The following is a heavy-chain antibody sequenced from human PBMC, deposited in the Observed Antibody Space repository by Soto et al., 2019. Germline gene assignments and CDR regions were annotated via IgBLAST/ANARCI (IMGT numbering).Heavy chain of an antibody. CDR2: ISGGGGRT. CDR3: AKLSHIVVVPAAIPWFDP. D-gene: IGHD2-2*01. V-gene: IGHV3-23*01. Sequence: GGSLRLSCAASGFTFSTYTMSWVRQAPGKGLEWVSAISGGGGRTFYADSVKGRFTISRDISKNTLYLQMNSLRAEDTAVYYCAKLSHIVVVPAAIPWFDPWGQGTLVTVSS. J-gene: IGHJ5*02. CDR1: GFTFSTYT.